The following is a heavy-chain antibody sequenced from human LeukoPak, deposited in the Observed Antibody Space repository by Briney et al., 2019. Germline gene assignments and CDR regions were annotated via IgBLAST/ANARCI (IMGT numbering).Heavy chain of an antibody. Sequence: SETLSLTCTVSGGSISSYYWSWIRQPPGKGLEWIGDIYTSGSTNYNPSLKSRVTISVDTSKNQFSLKLSSVTAADTAVYYCARHSYDSSVFGYWGQGTLVTVSS. D-gene: IGHD3-22*01. J-gene: IGHJ4*02. CDR2: IYTSGST. V-gene: IGHV4-4*09. CDR1: GGSISSYY. CDR3: ARHSYDSSVFGY.